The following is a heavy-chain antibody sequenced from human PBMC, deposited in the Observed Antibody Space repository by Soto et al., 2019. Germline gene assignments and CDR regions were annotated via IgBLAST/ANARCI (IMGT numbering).Heavy chain of an antibody. J-gene: IGHJ3*02. CDR2: IYWDDDK. CDR1: GFSLSTSGVG. V-gene: IGHV2-5*02. Sequence: KESGPTLVKPTQTLTLTCTFSGFSLSTSGVGVGWIRQPPGKALEWLALIYWDDDKRYSPSLKSRLTITKDTSKNQVVLTMTTLDPVDTGTDDGAHTFIIVLPSVTRDVCDIWGQGTLVTVSS. CDR3: AHTFIIVLPSVTRDVCDI. D-gene: IGHD2-2*01.